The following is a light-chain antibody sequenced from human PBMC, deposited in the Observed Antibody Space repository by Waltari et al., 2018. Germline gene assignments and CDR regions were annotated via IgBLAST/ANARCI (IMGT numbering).Light chain of an antibody. Sequence: DIQMTQSPASLSASVGDRVTIPCRASQDIRNYLAWYQQKPGNVPRLLIYAASILQSGVPSRFSGSGSGTDFALTISGLQPEDVATYYCQKYNNAPAITFGQGTRLEIK. V-gene: IGKV1-27*01. J-gene: IGKJ5*01. CDR1: QDIRNY. CDR3: QKYNNAPAIT. CDR2: AAS.